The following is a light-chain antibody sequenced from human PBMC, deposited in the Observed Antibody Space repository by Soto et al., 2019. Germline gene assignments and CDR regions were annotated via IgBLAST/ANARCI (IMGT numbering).Light chain of an antibody. J-gene: IGLJ2*01. CDR1: SVDVGGYNY. CDR3: SSYGGSNTVV. V-gene: IGLV2-8*01. Sequence: QSALTQRPSASGSPGQSVTISCTGSSVDVGGYNYVSWYQQHPGKAPKLMIYEVSKRPSGVPDRLSGSKYGNTASLTVSGLQAEDEADYYCSSYGGSNTVVFGAGTKLTVL. CDR2: EVS.